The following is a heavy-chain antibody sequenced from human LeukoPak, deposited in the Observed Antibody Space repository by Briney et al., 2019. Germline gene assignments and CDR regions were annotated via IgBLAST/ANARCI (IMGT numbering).Heavy chain of an antibody. Sequence: KPSETLSLTCTISGGSLSSYYWTWARQPPGKGLEWIGYIYSSGSTNYYPSLKSRVTISIDTSKNQFSLNLSSVTAADTAVYYCAGGGGAGLADWGQGTLVTVSS. CDR1: GGSLSSYY. V-gene: IGHV4-59*01. CDR3: AGGGGAGLAD. J-gene: IGHJ4*02. CDR2: IYSSGST. D-gene: IGHD4-23*01.